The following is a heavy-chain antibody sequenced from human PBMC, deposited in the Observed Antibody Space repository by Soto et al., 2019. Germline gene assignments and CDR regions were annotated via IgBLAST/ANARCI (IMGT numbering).Heavy chain of an antibody. Sequence: PSETLSLTCAVYGGSFSGYYWSWIRQPPGKGLEWIGEINHSGSTNYNPSLKSRVTISVDTSKNQFSLKLSSVTAADTAVYYCARGITMVREYASNGGDYWGQGTLVTVSS. J-gene: IGHJ4*02. D-gene: IGHD3-10*01. CDR3: ARGITMVREYASNGGDY. CDR2: INHSGST. CDR1: GGSFSGYY. V-gene: IGHV4-34*01.